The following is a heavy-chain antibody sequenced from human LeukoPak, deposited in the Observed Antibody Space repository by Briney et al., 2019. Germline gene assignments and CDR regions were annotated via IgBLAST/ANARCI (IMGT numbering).Heavy chain of an antibody. CDR3: ARPQSSSGYYWRFDD. Sequence: PGGSLRLSCAASGFTFSSYAMHWVRQAPGKGLEWVAVISYDGSNKYYADSVKGRFTISRDNSKNTLYLQMNSLRAEDTAVYYCARPQSSSGYYWRFDDWGQGTLVTVSS. CDR1: GFTFSSYA. V-gene: IGHV3-30-3*01. CDR2: ISYDGSNK. J-gene: IGHJ4*02. D-gene: IGHD3-22*01.